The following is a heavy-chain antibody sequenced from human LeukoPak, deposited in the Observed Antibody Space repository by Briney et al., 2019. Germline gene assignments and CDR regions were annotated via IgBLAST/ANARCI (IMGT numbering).Heavy chain of an antibody. Sequence: SETLSLTCTVSGGSISSYYWSWIRQPPGKGLEWIGYIYYSGSTNYNPSLKSRVTISVDTSKNQFSLKLSSVTAADTAVYYCARADLFYYGSGSYIGAFDIWGQGTMVTVSS. CDR3: ARADLFYYGSGSYIGAFDI. CDR2: IYYSGST. J-gene: IGHJ3*02. V-gene: IGHV4-59*01. D-gene: IGHD3-10*01. CDR1: GGSISSYY.